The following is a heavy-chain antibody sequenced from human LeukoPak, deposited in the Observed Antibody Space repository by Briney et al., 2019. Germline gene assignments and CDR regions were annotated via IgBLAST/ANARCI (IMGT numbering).Heavy chain of an antibody. V-gene: IGHV1-2*02. D-gene: IGHD6-19*01. Sequence: GASVKVSCKASGYTFTGYYMHWVRQAPGQGLEWMGWINPNSGGTNYAQKFQGRVTMTRDTSISTAYMELSRLRSDDTAVYYCARGSRDGGWYLSVGNCWGQGTLVTVSS. CDR1: GYTFTGYY. CDR3: ARGSRDGGWYLSVGNC. CDR2: INPNSGGT. J-gene: IGHJ4*02.